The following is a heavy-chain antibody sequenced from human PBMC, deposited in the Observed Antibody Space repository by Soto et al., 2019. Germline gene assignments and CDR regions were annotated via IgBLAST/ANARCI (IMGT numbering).Heavy chain of an antibody. D-gene: IGHD3-3*01. J-gene: IGHJ4*02. Sequence: QVQLVESGGGVVQPGRSLRLSCAASGFTFNRQTMHWVRQAPGKGLEWVAAISDDGSNTYYADSVKGRFTISRDNSKNTLYLQMNSLSSEDTAVHHCAREVYYDFWSGFNTHPYYFDDWGQGTLVTVSS. CDR2: ISDDGSNT. CDR3: AREVYYDFWSGFNTHPYYFDD. V-gene: IGHV3-30-3*01. CDR1: GFTFNRQT.